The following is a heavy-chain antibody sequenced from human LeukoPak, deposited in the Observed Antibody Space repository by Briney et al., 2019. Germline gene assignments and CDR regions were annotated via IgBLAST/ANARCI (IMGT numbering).Heavy chain of an antibody. V-gene: IGHV3-23*01. Sequence: GTSLRLSCAASGFTFSSYAMSWVRQAPGKGLEWVSAISGSGGCTYYADSVKGRFTISRDNSKNTLYLQMNSLRAEDTAVYYCAKEGVSTGTRRGPGDYWGQGTLVTVSS. J-gene: IGHJ4*02. D-gene: IGHD1-7*01. CDR3: AKEGVSTGTRRGPGDY. CDR1: GFTFSSYA. CDR2: ISGSGGCT.